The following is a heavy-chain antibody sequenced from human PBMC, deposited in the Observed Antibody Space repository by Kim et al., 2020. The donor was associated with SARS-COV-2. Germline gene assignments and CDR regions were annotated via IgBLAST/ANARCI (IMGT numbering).Heavy chain of an antibody. Sequence: AQKLQGRVTMTTDTSTSTAYMELRSLRSDDTAVYYCARSGGAPGYSSWDYWGQGTLVTVSS. D-gene: IGHD6-19*01. CDR3: ARSGGAPGYSSWDY. J-gene: IGHJ4*02. V-gene: IGHV1-18*01.